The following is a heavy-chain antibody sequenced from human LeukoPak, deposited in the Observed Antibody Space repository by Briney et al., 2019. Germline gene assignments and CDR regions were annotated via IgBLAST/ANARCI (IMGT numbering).Heavy chain of an antibody. J-gene: IGHJ4*02. CDR2: MNPNSGNT. Sequence: ASVKVSCKASGGTFSSYAISWVRQAPGQGLEWMGWMNPNSGNTGYAQKFQGRVTITRNTSISTAYMELSSLRSEDTAVYYCARSPIVVVPAAAFYIDYWGQGTLVTVSS. CDR1: GGTFSSYA. CDR3: ARSPIVVVPAAAFYIDY. V-gene: IGHV1-8*03. D-gene: IGHD2-2*01.